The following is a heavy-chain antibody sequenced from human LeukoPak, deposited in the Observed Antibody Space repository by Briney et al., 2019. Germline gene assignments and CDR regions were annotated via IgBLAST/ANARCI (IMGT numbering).Heavy chain of an antibody. V-gene: IGHV4-30-2*01. CDR2: IYHSGST. Sequence: PSQTLSLTCAVSGGSISSGGYSWSWIRQPPGKGLEWIGYIYHSGSTYYNPSLKSRVTISVDRSKNQFSLKLSSVTAAGTAVYYCARGGDGSGSTKYYFDYWGQGTLVTVSS. D-gene: IGHD3-10*01. J-gene: IGHJ4*02. CDR1: GGSISSGGYS. CDR3: ARGGDGSGSTKYYFDY.